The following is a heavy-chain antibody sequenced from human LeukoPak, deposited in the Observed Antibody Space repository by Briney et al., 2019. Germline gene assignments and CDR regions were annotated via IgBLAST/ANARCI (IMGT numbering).Heavy chain of an antibody. J-gene: IGHJ3*02. V-gene: IGHV1-46*01. D-gene: IGHD4-23*01. CDR3: ARLDYGGNNAFDI. Sequence: GASVKVSCKASGYTFTSYYMHWVRQAPGQGLEWMGIINPSGGSTSYAQKFQGRVTMTRDTSTSTVYMELSSVTAADTAVYYCARLDYGGNNAFDIWGQGTMVTVSS. CDR1: GYTFTSYY. CDR2: INPSGGST.